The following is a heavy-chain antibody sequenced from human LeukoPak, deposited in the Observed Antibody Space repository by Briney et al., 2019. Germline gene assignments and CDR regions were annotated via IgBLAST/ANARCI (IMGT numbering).Heavy chain of an antibody. CDR3: ARSYYYGSGSYYQGY. D-gene: IGHD3-10*01. J-gene: IGHJ4*02. CDR2: VWYDGSNK. V-gene: IGHV3-33*01. CDR1: GFTFSRYG. Sequence: PGRSLRLSCAASGFTFSRYGVHWVRQAQGRWMEWVAVVWYDGSNKYYADSVKGRFSISRDNSKNTLYLQMNSLSAEDTAVYYCARSYYYGSGSYYQGYWGQGTLVTVSS.